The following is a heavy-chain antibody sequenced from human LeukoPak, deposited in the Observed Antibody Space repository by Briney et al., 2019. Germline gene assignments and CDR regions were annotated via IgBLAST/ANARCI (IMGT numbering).Heavy chain of an antibody. D-gene: IGHD3-10*01. J-gene: IGHJ3*02. V-gene: IGHV1-46*01. CDR1: RYTFTSYY. CDR3: ARDSGPTNHAFDI. CDR2: INPSGGST. Sequence: GASVKVSCKASRYTFTSYYMHWVRQAPGQGLEWMGIINPSGGSTNYAQKFPGRVTMTRDTSTSTVYMELSSLRSDDTAVYYCARDSGPTNHAFDIWGQGTMVTVSS.